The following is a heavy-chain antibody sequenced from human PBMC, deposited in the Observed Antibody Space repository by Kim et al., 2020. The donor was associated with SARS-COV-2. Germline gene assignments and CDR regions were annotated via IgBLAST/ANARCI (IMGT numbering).Heavy chain of an antibody. CDR3: AKDSKFAGVLVSYMEV. D-gene: IGHD2-15*01. CDR1: GFTCGDYA. CDR2: ISWNSGRI. J-gene: IGHJ6*03. V-gene: IGHV3-9*01. Sequence: GGSLRLSCAASGFTCGDYAMPWVRQASGKGLEWVSRISWNSGRIGYADSLKGRCTISRDNAKNSLYVQMNRLRAEDTALYDCAKDSKFAGVLVSYMEVWG.